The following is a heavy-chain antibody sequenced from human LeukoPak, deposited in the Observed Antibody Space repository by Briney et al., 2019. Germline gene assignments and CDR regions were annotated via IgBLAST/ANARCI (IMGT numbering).Heavy chain of an antibody. V-gene: IGHV1-2*06. D-gene: IGHD6-19*01. CDR2: INPNSGGT. CDR1: GYSFTGYY. J-gene: IGHJ4*02. CDR3: ARPGSGWYY. Sequence: ASVTVSCKASGYSFTGYYMHWVRQAPGQGLEWMGRINPNSGGTNYAQKFQGRVTMTRDTSISTAYMELSSLRSEDTAVYYCARPGSGWYYWGQGTLVTVSS.